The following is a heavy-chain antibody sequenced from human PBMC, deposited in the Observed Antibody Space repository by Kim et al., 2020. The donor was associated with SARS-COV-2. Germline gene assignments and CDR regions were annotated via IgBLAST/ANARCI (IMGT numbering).Heavy chain of an antibody. CDR2: ISSSSSYI. CDR3: ARNVGYYDSSGYYYVGEIDY. Sequence: GGSLRLSCAASGFTFSSYSMNWVRQAPGKGLEWVSSISSSSSYIYYADSVKGRFTISRDNAKNSLYLQMNSLRAEDTAVYYCARNVGYYDSSGYYYVGEIDYWGQGTLVTVSS. V-gene: IGHV3-21*01. D-gene: IGHD3-22*01. J-gene: IGHJ4*02. CDR1: GFTFSSYS.